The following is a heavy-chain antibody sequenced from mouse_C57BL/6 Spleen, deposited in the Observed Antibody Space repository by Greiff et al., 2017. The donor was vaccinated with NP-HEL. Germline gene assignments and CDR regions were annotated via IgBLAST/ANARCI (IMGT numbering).Heavy chain of an antibody. CDR3: TRGITTVSFDY. V-gene: IGHV1-15*01. J-gene: IGHJ2*01. CDR2: IDPETGGT. CDR1: GYTFTDYE. D-gene: IGHD1-1*01. Sequence: QVQLQQSGAELVRPGASVTLSCKASGYTFTDYEMHWVKQTPVHGLEWIGAIDPETGGTAYNQKFKGKAILTADKSSSTAYMELRSLTSEDSAVYYCTRGITTVSFDYWGQGTTLTVSS.